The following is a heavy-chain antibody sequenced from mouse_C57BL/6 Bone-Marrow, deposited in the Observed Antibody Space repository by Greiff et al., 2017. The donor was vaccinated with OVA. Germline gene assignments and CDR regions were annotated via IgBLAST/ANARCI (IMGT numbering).Heavy chain of an antibody. CDR1: GYTFTDYY. D-gene: IGHD2-12*01. CDR2: INPYNGGT. Sequence: VQLKESGPVLVKPGASVKMSCKASGYTFTDYYMNWVKQSHGKSLEWIGVINPYNGGTSYNQKFKGKATLTVDKSSSTAYMELNSLTSEVSAVYYCASYSSYYFDYWGQGTTLTVSS. CDR3: ASYSSYYFDY. V-gene: IGHV1-19*01. J-gene: IGHJ2*01.